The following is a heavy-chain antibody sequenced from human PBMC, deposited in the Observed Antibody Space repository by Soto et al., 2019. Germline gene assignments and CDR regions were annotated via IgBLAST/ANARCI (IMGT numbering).Heavy chain of an antibody. J-gene: IGHJ6*03. CDR3: ARGAENYYSYYSMDV. V-gene: IGHV1-3*01. CDR1: GYTFTSYA. Sequence: GASVKVSCKASGYTFTSYAMHWVRQAPGQTLEWMGWVNAVNGNTKYSQKFQDRITITRDSSTSTAYMELNTLRSEDTAVYFCARGAENYYSYYSMDVWGKGTTVPVSS. CDR2: VNAVNGNT.